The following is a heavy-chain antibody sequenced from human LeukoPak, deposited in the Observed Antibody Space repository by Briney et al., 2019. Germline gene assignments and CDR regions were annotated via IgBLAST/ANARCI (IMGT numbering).Heavy chain of an antibody. CDR3: ATARIAARPFKRFDP. Sequence: GASVKVSCKVSGYTLTELSMHWVRQAPGEGLEWMGGFDPEDGETIYAQKFQGRVTMTEDTSTDTAYMELSSLRSEDTAVYYCATARIAARPFKRFDPWGQGTLVTVSS. CDR1: GYTLTELS. V-gene: IGHV1-24*01. CDR2: FDPEDGET. J-gene: IGHJ5*02. D-gene: IGHD6-6*01.